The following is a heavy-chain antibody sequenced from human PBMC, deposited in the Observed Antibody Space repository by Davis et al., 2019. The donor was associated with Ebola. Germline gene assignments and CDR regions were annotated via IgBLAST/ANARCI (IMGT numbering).Heavy chain of an antibody. D-gene: IGHD6-19*01. J-gene: IGHJ3*01. CDR3: AKDTSNVWFDV. V-gene: IGHV3-23*01. CDR2: ISGSGGNT. CDR1: GFTFSSYA. Sequence: GESLKISCAASGFTFSSYAMSWVRQAPGKGLEWVSAISGSGGNTYYADSVKGRFTISRDNSKKTMYLQMNSLRGEDTAIYYCAKDTSNVWFDVWGQGTMVTVSS.